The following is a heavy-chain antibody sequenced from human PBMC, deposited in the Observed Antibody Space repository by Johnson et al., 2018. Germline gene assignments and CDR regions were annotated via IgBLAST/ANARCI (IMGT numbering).Heavy chain of an antibody. V-gene: IGHV3-30*18. CDR2: LSADGRNE. Sequence: QVQLVESGGGVVQPGRTLRLSCAASGFTFSSYGMHCVRQAPGKGLDGVAALSADGRNEYYADSGKGRFSIPRDNAKNPPYLQMNTLRVEDTAVFFCAKVRGPPVTDWGQGNLVTVSS. D-gene: IGHD2-21*02. CDR1: GFTFSSYG. CDR3: AKVRGPPVTD. J-gene: IGHJ4*02.